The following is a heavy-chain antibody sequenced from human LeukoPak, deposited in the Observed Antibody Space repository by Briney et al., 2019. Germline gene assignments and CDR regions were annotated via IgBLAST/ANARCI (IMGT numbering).Heavy chain of an antibody. V-gene: IGHV4-34*01. Sequence: SETLSLTCAFYGGSFSGYSLTWIRQPPGKGLEWIGEINHSGINHFNPSLKSRVTISADTSKKQVFLNLSSVTAADTAVYYCAKRKVDVMGNQYYYYYGLDVWGQGTTVTVSS. J-gene: IGHJ6*02. CDR1: GGSFSGYS. CDR3: AKRKVDVMGNQYYYYYGLDV. CDR2: INHSGIN. D-gene: IGHD3-16*01.